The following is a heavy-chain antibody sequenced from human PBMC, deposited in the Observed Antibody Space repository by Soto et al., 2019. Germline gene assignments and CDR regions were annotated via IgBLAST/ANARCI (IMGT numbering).Heavy chain of an antibody. CDR1: GFTFSSYA. J-gene: IGHJ4*02. CDR2: ISSNGGST. V-gene: IGHV3-64D*06. Sequence: GGSLRLSCSASGFTFSSYAMHWVRQAPGKGLEYVSAISSNGGSTYYADSVKGRFTISRDNSKNTLYLQMSSLRAEDTAVYYCVKWGSGYTFDYWGQGTLVTVSS. D-gene: IGHD3-22*01. CDR3: VKWGSGYTFDY.